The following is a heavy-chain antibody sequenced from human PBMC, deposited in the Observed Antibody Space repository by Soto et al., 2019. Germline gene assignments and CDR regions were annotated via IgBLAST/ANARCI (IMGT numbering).Heavy chain of an antibody. CDR2: IYSAGSA. J-gene: IGHJ4*02. D-gene: IGHD6-13*01. V-gene: IGHV3-66*01. Sequence: GGSLRLSCAASGFTVSSYRMSWVRQAPGKGLEWVSVIYSAGSADFADSVKGRFTISRDNSKNTLYLQVSSLRAEDTAVYYCARVHSRSYHYFDYWGQGTLVTVSS. CDR3: ARVHSRSYHYFDY. CDR1: GFTVSSYR.